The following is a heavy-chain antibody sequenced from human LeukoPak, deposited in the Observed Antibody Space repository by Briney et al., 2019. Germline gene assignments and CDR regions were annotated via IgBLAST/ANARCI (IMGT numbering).Heavy chain of an antibody. Sequence: GGSLRLSCAASGFTFSDYYMSWIRQAPGKGLEWVSYISSSGSTIYYADSVKGRFTISRDNAKNSLYLQMNSLRAEDTAVYYCARNRDYDFWSGYRAFDYWGQGTLVTVSS. CDR1: GFTFSDYY. CDR3: ARNRDYDFWSGYRAFDY. CDR2: ISSSGSTI. V-gene: IGHV3-11*04. D-gene: IGHD3-3*01. J-gene: IGHJ4*02.